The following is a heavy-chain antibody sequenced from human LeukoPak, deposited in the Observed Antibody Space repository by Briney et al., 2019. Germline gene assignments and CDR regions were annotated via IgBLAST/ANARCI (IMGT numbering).Heavy chain of an antibody. D-gene: IGHD6-13*01. CDR2: IYSGGST. V-gene: IGHV3-66*01. J-gene: IGHJ4*02. CDR3: ARDRRGIAAAGML. CDR1: GFTVSSNY. Sequence: PGGSLRLSCAASGFTVSSNYMSWVRQAPGKGLEWVSVIYSGGSTYYADSVKGRFTISRDNSKNTLYLQMNSLRAEDTAVYYCARDRRGIAAAGMLWGQGTLVTVSS.